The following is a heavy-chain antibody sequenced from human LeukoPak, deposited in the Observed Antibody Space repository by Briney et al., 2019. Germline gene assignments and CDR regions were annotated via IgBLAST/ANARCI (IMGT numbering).Heavy chain of an antibody. J-gene: IGHJ4*02. CDR1: GFTFSSYA. CDR2: ISGSGGST. Sequence: PGGSLRLSCAASGFTFSSYAMSWVRQAPGKGLEWVSAISGSGGSTYYADSVKGRFTISRDNSKNTPYLQMNSLRAEDTAVYYCARGIAAAGAPLDYWGQGTLVTVSS. D-gene: IGHD6-13*01. CDR3: ARGIAAAGAPLDY. V-gene: IGHV3-23*01.